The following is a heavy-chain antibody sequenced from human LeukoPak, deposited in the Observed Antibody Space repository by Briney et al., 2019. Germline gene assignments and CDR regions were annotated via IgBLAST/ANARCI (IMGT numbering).Heavy chain of an antibody. D-gene: IGHD6-13*01. CDR1: GGSISSSSYY. CDR2: IYYSGST. CDR3: ARDSGSRKRYFDY. J-gene: IGHJ4*02. Sequence: PSETLSLTCTVSGGSISSSSYYWGWIRQPPGKGLEWIGSIYYSGSTYYNPSLKSRVTISVDTSKNQFSLKLGSVTAADTAVYYCARDSGSRKRYFDYWGQGTLVTVSS. V-gene: IGHV4-39*07.